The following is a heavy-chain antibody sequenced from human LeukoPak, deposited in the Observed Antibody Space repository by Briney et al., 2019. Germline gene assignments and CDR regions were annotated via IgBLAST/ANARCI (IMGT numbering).Heavy chain of an antibody. V-gene: IGHV4-34*01. D-gene: IGHD5-12*01. CDR1: GGSFSGYY. CDR2: INHSGST. Sequence: SETLSLTCAVYGGSFSGYYWSWIRQPPGKGLEWIGEINHSGSTNYNPSLKSRVTISVDTSKNQFSLKLSSVTAADTAVYYCARHRLDPPYYNYYYMDVWGKGTTVTISS. CDR3: ARHRLDPPYYNYYYMDV. J-gene: IGHJ6*03.